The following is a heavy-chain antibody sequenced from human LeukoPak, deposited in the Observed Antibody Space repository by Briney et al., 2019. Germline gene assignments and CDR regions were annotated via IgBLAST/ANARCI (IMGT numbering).Heavy chain of an antibody. V-gene: IGHV4-39*01. Sequence: PSETLSLTCTVSGGSISSSSYYWGWIRQPPGKGLEWIGSIYHSGSTYYNPSLKSRVTIAVETSKNQFSLKLSSVTAADTAVYYCARHFGGAGYYYYYYMDVWGKGTTVTISS. CDR3: ARHFGGAGYYYYYYMDV. CDR2: IYHSGST. CDR1: GGSISSSSYY. J-gene: IGHJ6*03. D-gene: IGHD3-10*01.